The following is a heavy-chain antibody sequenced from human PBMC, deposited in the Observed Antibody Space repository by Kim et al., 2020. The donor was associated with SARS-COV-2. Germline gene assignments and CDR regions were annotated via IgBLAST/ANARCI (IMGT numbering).Heavy chain of an antibody. D-gene: IGHD2-2*01. V-gene: IGHV3-13*01. CDR2: IGTAGDT. CDR1: GFAFSRYD. Sequence: GGSLRLSCAASGFAFSRYDMHWVRQTTGKGLEWVSAIGTAGDTYYPRSAKGRFTISRENAKNSFYLQMNSLTVGDTAVYYCARGVVPASEYYFDSWGQGTLVTVSS. J-gene: IGHJ4*02. CDR3: ARGVVPASEYYFDS.